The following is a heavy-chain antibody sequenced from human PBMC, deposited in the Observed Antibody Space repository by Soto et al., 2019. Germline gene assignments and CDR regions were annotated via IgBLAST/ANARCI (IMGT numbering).Heavy chain of an antibody. D-gene: IGHD1-26*01. V-gene: IGHV3-33*01. CDR1: GFTFSSYG. Sequence: QVQLVESGGGVVQPGRSLRLSCAASGFTFSSYGMHWVRQAPGKGLEWVAVIWYDGSNKYYADSVKGRFTISRDNSKNRLYLQMNSLRAEETAVYYCARDLRRGSYLKTPFYYWGQGTLVTVSS. CDR3: ARDLRRGSYLKTPFYY. CDR2: IWYDGSNK. J-gene: IGHJ4*02.